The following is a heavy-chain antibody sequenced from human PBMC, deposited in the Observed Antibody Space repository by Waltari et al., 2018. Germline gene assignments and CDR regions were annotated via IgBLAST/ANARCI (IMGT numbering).Heavy chain of an antibody. J-gene: IGHJ3*02. CDR2: KEQDGSEK. CDR3: ARATYYYDNSGRGAFDI. D-gene: IGHD3-22*01. Sequence: EGQLVESGGGFVQPGGSLRLSCEASGFSFTGYWMSWVRQAPGKGLEWVANKEQDGSEKNYVDSVKGRFTVSRDNAKKSLFLEMNSLRGEDTAVYYCARATYYYDNSGRGAFDIWGQGTRVTVSS. V-gene: IGHV3-7*01. CDR1: GFSFTGYW.